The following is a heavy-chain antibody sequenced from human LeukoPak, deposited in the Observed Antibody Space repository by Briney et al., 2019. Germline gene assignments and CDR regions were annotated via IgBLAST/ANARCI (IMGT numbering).Heavy chain of an antibody. V-gene: IGHV3-33*01. CDR2: IWYDGSNK. J-gene: IGHJ6*02. D-gene: IGHD3-22*01. CDR1: GFTFSSYG. Sequence: GVSLRLSCAASGFTFSSYGMHWVRQAPGKGLEWVAVIWYDGSNKYYADSVKGRFTISRDNSKNTLYLQMNSLRAEDTAVYYCARDLDYYDSSGSVYGMDVWGQGTTVTVSS. CDR3: ARDLDYYDSSGSVYGMDV.